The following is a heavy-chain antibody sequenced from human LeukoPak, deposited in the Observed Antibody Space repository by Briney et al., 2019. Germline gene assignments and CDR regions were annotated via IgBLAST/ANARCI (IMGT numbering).Heavy chain of an antibody. CDR1: GFTFSSYG. CDR3: AASSSGYCDY. D-gene: IGHD3-22*01. CDR2: IWYDGSNK. Sequence: GRSLRLSCAASGFTFSSYGMHWVRQAPGEGLEWVAVIWYDGSNKYYADSVKGRFTISRDNSKNTLYLQMNSLRAEDTAVYYCAASSSGYCDYWGQGTLVTVSS. J-gene: IGHJ4*02. V-gene: IGHV3-33*01.